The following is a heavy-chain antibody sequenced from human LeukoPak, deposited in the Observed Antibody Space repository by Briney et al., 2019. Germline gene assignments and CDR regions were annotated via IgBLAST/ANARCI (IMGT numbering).Heavy chain of an antibody. D-gene: IGHD3-22*01. CDR3: ARDGYYDSSGYYHNNAFDI. J-gene: IGHJ3*02. V-gene: IGHV4-59*01. CDR2: IYYSGST. CDR1: GGSISSYY. Sequence: PSETLSLTCTVSGGSISSYYWSWIRQPPGKGLEWIGYIYYSGSTNYNPSLKSRVSISLDTSKNQLSLKLTSVTAADTAVYYCARDGYYDSSGYYHNNAFDIWGQGTMVTVSS.